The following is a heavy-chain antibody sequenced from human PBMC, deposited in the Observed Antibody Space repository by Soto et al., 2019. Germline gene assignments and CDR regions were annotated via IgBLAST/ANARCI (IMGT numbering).Heavy chain of an antibody. CDR2: TSYDGSNN. J-gene: IGHJ4*02. Sequence: QVQLVESGGGGVQPGTSLRLSCVGSGFTFRSYVIHWGRQAPGKGLEWVALTSYDGSNNFYGYSVKGRFTISRHNSRNTVELHMDSLTFEDTALYYCARWGTTGGLDVWGQGTLVSVSS. V-gene: IGHV3-33*05. CDR3: ARWGTTGGLDV. D-gene: IGHD3-16*01. CDR1: GFTFRSYV.